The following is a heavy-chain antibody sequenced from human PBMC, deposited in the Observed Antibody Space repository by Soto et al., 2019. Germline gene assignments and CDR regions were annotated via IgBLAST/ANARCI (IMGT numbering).Heavy chain of an antibody. CDR3: ARYQKGPFDY. D-gene: IGHD2-2*01. CDR1: GGSISSGDYY. J-gene: IGHJ4*02. CDR2: IYYTGST. Sequence: PSETLSLTCTFSGGSISSGDYYWSWIRQPPGKGLEWIGYIYYTGSTYYNPSLKSRLTISVDTSKNQFSLKLTSVTAGDTAVYFCARYQKGPFDYWGQGTLVTVSS. V-gene: IGHV4-30-4*01.